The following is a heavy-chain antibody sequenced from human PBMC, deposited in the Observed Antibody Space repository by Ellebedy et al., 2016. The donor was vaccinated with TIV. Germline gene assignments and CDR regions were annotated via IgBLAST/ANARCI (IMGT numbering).Heavy chain of an antibody. D-gene: IGHD3-10*01. J-gene: IGHJ4*02. Sequence: MPSETLSLTCAVYGGSFSGYYWGWIRQPPGKGLEWIGRVDYSGSTYYNPSLKSRVTTSVDTSKNQFSLKLSSVTAADTAVYYCARHGALWFGEMLFFDYWGQGNLVTVPS. V-gene: IGHV4-34*01. CDR2: VDYSGST. CDR1: GGSFSGYY. CDR3: ARHGALWFGEMLFFDY.